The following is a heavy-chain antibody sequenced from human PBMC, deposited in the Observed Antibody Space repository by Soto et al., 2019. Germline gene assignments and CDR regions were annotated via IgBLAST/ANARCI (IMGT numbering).Heavy chain of an antibody. CDR1: GSTFSRYA. CDR2: ISRDGTNK. CDR3: ARSRSGAVADSFDF. V-gene: IGHV3-30*04. D-gene: IGHD3-10*01. J-gene: IGHJ4*02. Sequence: GGSLRLSCAASGSTFSRYAIHWVRQAPGKGLEWVAVISRDGTNKYYVDSVKGRFTISRDNSRNTLYLQMNSLRHEDAAVYYCARSRSGAVADSFDFWGQGTLVTVSS.